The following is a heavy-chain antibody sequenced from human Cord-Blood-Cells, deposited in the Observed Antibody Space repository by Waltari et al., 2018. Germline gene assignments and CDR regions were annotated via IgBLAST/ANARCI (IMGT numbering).Heavy chain of an antibody. CDR1: GGSFSGYY. CDR3: ARGPARRDGYNDY. D-gene: IGHD5-12*01. V-gene: IGHV4-34*01. J-gene: IGHJ4*02. Sequence: QVQLQQWGAGLLKPSETLSLTCAVYGGSFSGYYWSWIRQPPGKVLEWSGEINHSGSTNYNPSLKSRGTISVDTSKNQFSLKLSSVTAADTAVYYCARGPARRDGYNDYWGQGTLVTVSS. CDR2: INHSGST.